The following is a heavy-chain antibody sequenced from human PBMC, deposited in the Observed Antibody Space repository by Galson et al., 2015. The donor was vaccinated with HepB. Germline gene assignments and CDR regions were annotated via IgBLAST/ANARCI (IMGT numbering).Heavy chain of an antibody. Sequence: QSGAEVKKPGESLKVSCKASGYTFTSYGISWVRQAPGQGLEWMGWISAYNGNTNYAQKLQGRVTMTTDTSTSTAYMELRSLRSDDTAVYYCARATELGIPSPTWFDPWGQGTLVTVSS. CDR2: ISAYNGNT. V-gene: IGHV1-18*01. CDR3: ARATELGIPSPTWFDP. CDR1: GYTFTSYG. J-gene: IGHJ5*02. D-gene: IGHD7-27*01.